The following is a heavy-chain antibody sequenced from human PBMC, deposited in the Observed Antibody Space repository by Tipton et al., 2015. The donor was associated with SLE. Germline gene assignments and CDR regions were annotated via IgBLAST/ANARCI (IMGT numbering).Heavy chain of an antibody. CDR1: GGSFSGYY. V-gene: IGHV4-34*01. J-gene: IGHJ6*02. CDR2: INHSGST. Sequence: TLSLTCAVYGGSFSGYYWSWIRQPPGRGLEWIGEINHSGSTNYNPSLKSRVTISVDTSKNQFSLKLTSVTAADTAVYYCARTILGHYYYGMDVWGQGTTVTVSS. CDR3: ARTILGHYYYGMDV. D-gene: IGHD3-3*01.